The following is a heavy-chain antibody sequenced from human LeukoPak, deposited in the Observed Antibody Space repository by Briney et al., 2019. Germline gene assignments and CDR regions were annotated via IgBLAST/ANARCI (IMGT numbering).Heavy chain of an antibody. V-gene: IGHV3-15*07. J-gene: IGHJ4*02. CDR3: ITPLPYSAQ. CDR1: GFTFSSYS. Sequence: GGSLRLSCAASGFTFSSYSMNWVRQAPGKGLEWVGRIKPKTDGETTEYAAPVKDRFSVSRDDSKSMMYLQMNSLKTEDTAVYYCITPLPYSAQGGQGTLVTVSS. CDR2: IKPKTDGETT. D-gene: IGHD2-21*01.